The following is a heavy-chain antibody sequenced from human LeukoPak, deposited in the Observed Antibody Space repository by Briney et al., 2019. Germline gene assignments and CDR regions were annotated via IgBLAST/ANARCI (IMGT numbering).Heavy chain of an antibody. J-gene: IGHJ3*02. Sequence: SETLSLTCTVSGGSISSSSYYWGWIRQPPGKGLEWIGSIYYTGSVYYNPPLKSRVTISVDTSNNQFPLKLSSVTAADTAVYYCARHQRGYSDAFDIWGQGTMVTVSS. CDR2: IYYTGSV. V-gene: IGHV4-39*06. CDR3: ARHQRGYSDAFDI. CDR1: GGSISSSSYY. D-gene: IGHD4-23*01.